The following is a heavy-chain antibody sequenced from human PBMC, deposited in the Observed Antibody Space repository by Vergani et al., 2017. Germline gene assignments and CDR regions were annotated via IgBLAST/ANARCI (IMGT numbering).Heavy chain of an antibody. J-gene: IGHJ6*02. D-gene: IGHD2-2*01. CDR3: ARHQPTPYIVVVLGGMDV. CDR2: INHSGST. V-gene: IGHV4-34*01. CDR1: GFTVSSNY. Sequence: VQLVETGGGLIQPGGSLRLSCAASGFTVSSNYMSWVRQAPGKGLEWIGEINHSGSTNYNPSLKSRVTISVDTSKNQFSLKLSSVTAADTAVYYCARHQPTPYIVVVLGGMDVWGQGTTVTVSS.